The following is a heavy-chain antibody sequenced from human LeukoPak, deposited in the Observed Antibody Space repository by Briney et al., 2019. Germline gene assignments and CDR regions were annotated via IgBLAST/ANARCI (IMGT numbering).Heavy chain of an antibody. D-gene: IGHD3-3*01. CDR2: INPNSGGT. J-gene: IGHJ3*02. V-gene: IGHV1-2*02. CDR3: AMTYYDFWSGDPNDAFDI. CDR1: GYTFTGYY. Sequence: ASVKVSCKASGYTFTGYYMHWVRQAPGQGLEWMGWINPNSGGTNYAQKFQGRVTMTRDTSISTAYMELSRLRSDDTAVYCCAMTYYDFWSGDPNDAFDIWGQGTMVTVSS.